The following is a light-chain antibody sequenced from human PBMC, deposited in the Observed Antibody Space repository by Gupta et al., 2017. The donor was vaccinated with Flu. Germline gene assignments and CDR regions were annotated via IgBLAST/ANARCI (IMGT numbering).Light chain of an antibody. Sequence: SYERTQPPSVSVSPGQTASIPCSGDKLGDKYACWYQQKPGQSHVLVIYQDSKRPSGIPERFSGSNSGNTATLTISGTQAMDEADYYCQAWDSSTGVFGTGTKVTVL. CDR3: QAWDSSTGV. CDR1: KLGDKY. V-gene: IGLV3-1*01. J-gene: IGLJ1*01. CDR2: QDS.